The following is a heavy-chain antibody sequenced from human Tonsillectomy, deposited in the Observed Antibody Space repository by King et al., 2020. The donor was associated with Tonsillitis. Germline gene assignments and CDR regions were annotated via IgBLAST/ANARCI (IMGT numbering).Heavy chain of an antibody. Sequence: QLQESGPGLVKPSETLSLTCTVSGGAIRSYYWSWIRQPPGKGLEWIGYIYYRGGTNYNPSLKSRVTISVDTSKNQFSLKLSSVTAADTAVYYCASGSSGYYNWFDPWGQGTLVTVSS. J-gene: IGHJ5*02. D-gene: IGHD3-22*01. CDR2: IYYRGGT. V-gene: IGHV4-59*01. CDR3: ASGSSGYYNWFDP. CDR1: GGAIRSYY.